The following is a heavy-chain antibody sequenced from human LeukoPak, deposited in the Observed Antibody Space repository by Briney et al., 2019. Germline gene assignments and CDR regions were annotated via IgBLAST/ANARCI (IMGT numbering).Heavy chain of an antibody. D-gene: IGHD6-13*01. Sequence: GESLQISCQGSGYSFTSYWIGWVRQMPGKGLEWMGIIYPGDSDTRYSPSFQGQVTISADKSITTAYLQWSSLKASDTAMYYCARQSKSWYVIWGQGTMVTVSS. J-gene: IGHJ3*02. CDR1: GYSFTSYW. CDR2: IYPGDSDT. CDR3: ARQSKSWYVI. V-gene: IGHV5-51*01.